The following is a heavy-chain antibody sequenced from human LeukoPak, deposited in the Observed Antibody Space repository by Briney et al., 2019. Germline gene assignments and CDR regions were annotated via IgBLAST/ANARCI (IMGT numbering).Heavy chain of an antibody. D-gene: IGHD3-16*02. V-gene: IGHV1-8*01. CDR1: GYTFTSYD. Sequence: ASVKVSCKASGYTFTSYDINWVRQATGQGLEWMGWMNPNSGNTGYAQKFQGRVTMTRNTSISTAYMELSSLRSEDTAVYYCARGWVDYVWGSYRYIDFDYWGQGTLVTVSS. CDR3: ARGWVDYVWGSYRYIDFDY. J-gene: IGHJ4*02. CDR2: MNPNSGNT.